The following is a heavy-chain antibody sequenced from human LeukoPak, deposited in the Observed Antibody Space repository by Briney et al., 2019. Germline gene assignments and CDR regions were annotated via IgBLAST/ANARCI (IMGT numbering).Heavy chain of an antibody. CDR2: INAGNGNT. Sequence: AALVKVSCKASGYTFTSYAMHWVRQAPGQRLEWMGWINAGNGNTKYSQKFQGRVTITRDTSASTAYMELSSLRSEDTAVYYCARDPLDYYYYGMDVWGQGTTVTVSS. V-gene: IGHV1-3*01. CDR3: ARDPLDYYYYGMDV. J-gene: IGHJ6*02. CDR1: GYTFTSYA.